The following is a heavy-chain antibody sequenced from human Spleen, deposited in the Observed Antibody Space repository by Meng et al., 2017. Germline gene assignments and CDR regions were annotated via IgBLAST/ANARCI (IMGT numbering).Heavy chain of an antibody. J-gene: IGHJ4*02. D-gene: IGHD4-23*01. V-gene: IGHV4-30-4*01. CDR2: IYYSGST. Sequence: QVQLQELGPGLVRTSQTLSLTCTVSGGSISSGDYDWSWIRQPPGKVLEWIGYIYYSGSTSYNPSLKSRVTISVDTSKNLFSLKLSSVTAADTAVYYWARLTPAIDYWGQGTLVTVSS. CDR1: GGSISSGDYD. CDR3: ARLTPAIDY.